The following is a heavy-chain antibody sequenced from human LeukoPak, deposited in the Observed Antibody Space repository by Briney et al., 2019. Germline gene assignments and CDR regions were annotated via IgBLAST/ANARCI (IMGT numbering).Heavy chain of an antibody. CDR2: IRRGSNYI. CDR3: ARENPMISFGGVIVTKQFADY. D-gene: IGHD3-16*02. Sequence: SGGSLRLSWAASGFTFSTYSMNWVRQAPGKGLEWVSCIRRGSNYIYYAGSVTGRFTISRDDTKNSLYLQMNSLRAEDTAVSYCARENPMISFGGVIVTKQFADYWGQGALVTVSS. V-gene: IGHV3-21*01. J-gene: IGHJ4*02. CDR1: GFTFSTYS.